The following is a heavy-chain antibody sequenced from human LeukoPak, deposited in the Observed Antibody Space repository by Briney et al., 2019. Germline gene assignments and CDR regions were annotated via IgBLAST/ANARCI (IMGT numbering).Heavy chain of an antibody. D-gene: IGHD6-13*01. CDR3: ARSPRYSSSWSHWYFDL. Sequence: SETLSLTCTVSSGSISSYYWSWIRQPPGKGLEWIGYIYYSGSTNYNPSLKSRVTISVDTSKNQFSLKLSSVTAADTAVYYCARSPRYSSSWSHWYFDLWGRGTLVTVSS. V-gene: IGHV4-59*01. CDR2: IYYSGST. J-gene: IGHJ2*01. CDR1: SGSISSYY.